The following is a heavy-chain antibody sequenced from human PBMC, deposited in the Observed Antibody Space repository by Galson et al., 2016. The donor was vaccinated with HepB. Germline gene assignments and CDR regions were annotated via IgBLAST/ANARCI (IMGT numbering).Heavy chain of an antibody. V-gene: IGHV3-74*01. Sequence: SLRLSCAASGFTFSSYWMHWVRQVPGKGLVWVSRIDTDGSSTTYADSVKGRFTISRDNAKNTVYLEMNSLRAEDTAVYSCARALIDFRGEDYWGQGTLVTVSS. D-gene: IGHD3-16*01. CDR2: IDTDGSST. CDR3: ARALIDFRGEDY. J-gene: IGHJ4*02. CDR1: GFTFSSYW.